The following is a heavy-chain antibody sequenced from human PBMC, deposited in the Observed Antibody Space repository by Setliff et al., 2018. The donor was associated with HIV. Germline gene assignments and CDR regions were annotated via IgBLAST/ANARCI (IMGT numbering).Heavy chain of an antibody. CDR2: IANKADSHTI. D-gene: IGHD5-18*01. CDR1: GFILSDHH. V-gene: IGHV3-72*01. CDR3: TRAGYGHGFDI. J-gene: IGHJ6*02. Sequence: PGGSLRLSCAASGFILSDHHMDWVRQSPGKGLEWVGRIANKADSHTIQYAASVQGRFTISRDDSKNSLYLQMGDLQAEDTALYYCTRAGYGHGFDIWGQGTTVTVSS.